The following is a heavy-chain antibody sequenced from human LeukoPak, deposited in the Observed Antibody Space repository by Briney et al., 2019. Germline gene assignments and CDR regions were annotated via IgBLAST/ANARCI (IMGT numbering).Heavy chain of an antibody. J-gene: IGHJ4*02. CDR2: MNPNSGNT. D-gene: IGHD5-12*01. CDR1: GYTFTSYD. Sequence: VASVKVSCKASGYTFTSYDINWERQATGQGLEWMGWMNPNSGNTGYAQKFQGRATMTRSTSISTAYMELRSLRSEDTAVYYCARGSTVDTVATPLKYWGPGTLVTVSS. CDR3: ARGSTVDTVATPLKY. V-gene: IGHV1-8*01.